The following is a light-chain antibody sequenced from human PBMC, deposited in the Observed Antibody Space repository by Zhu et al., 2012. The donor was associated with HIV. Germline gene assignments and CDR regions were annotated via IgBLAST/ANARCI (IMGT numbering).Light chain of an antibody. CDR2: DAS. J-gene: IGKJ2*01. Sequence: EIVLTQSPATLSLSPGEGATLSCRASQSVGSNLAWYQQKPGQAPRLFIYDASNRASGIPARFTGSGSGTDFTLTISRLEPEDFAVYYCQQYGSSPYTFGQGTKLEIK. CDR1: QSVGSN. CDR3: QQYGSSPYT. V-gene: IGKV3-20*01.